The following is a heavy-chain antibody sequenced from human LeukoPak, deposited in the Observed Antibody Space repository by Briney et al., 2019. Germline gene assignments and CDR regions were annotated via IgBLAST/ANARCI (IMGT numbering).Heavy chain of an antibody. CDR3: AREELITMVRGVINY. J-gene: IGHJ4*02. CDR1: GYTFTSYY. Sequence: ASVKVYCKASGYTFTSYYMHWVRQAPGQGLEWMGIINPSGGSTSYAQKFQGRVTMTRDTSTSTVYMELSSLRSEDTAVYYCAREELITMVRGVINYWGQGTLVTVSS. V-gene: IGHV1-46*01. CDR2: INPSGGST. D-gene: IGHD3-10*01.